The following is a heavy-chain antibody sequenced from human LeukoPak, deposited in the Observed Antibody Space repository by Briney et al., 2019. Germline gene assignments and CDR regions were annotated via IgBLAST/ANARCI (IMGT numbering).Heavy chain of an antibody. D-gene: IGHD2-2*01. Sequence: SVKVSCKASGGTFSSYAISWVRQAPGQGLEWMGGIIPIFGTANYAQKFQGRVTITADKSMSTAYMELSSLRSEDTAVYYCASEEPAAPGPPYYYYYYGMDVWGKGTTVTVSS. CDR1: GGTFSSYA. CDR3: ASEEPAAPGPPYYYYYYGMDV. V-gene: IGHV1-69*06. CDR2: IIPIFGTA. J-gene: IGHJ6*04.